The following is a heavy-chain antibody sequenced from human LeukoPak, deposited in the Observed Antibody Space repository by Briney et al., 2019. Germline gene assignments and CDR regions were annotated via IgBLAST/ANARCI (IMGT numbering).Heavy chain of an antibody. CDR3: AREAPYCSSTSCPYYYYYYYMDV. V-gene: IGHV4-59*01. D-gene: IGHD2-2*01. CDR2: IYYSGST. J-gene: IGHJ6*03. CDR1: GGSISSYY. Sequence: PSETLSLTCTVSGGSISSYYWSWIRQPPGKGLEWIGYIYYSGSTNYNPSLKSRVTISVDTSKNQFSLKLSSVPAADAAVYYCAREAPYCSSTSCPYYYYYYYMDVWGKGTTVTVSS.